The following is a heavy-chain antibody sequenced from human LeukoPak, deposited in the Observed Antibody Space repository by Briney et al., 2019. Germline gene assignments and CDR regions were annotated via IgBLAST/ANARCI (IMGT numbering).Heavy chain of an antibody. CDR1: SGSISSYY. Sequence: SETLSLTCTVSSGSISSYYWXXXRQPPGXGXEXIGEIHXXXXXXXXXXXKXXXXXXXXXSKNQFSLKLSSVTAADTAVYYCARGWLDSWGQGTLVTVSA. V-gene: IGHV4-59*01. J-gene: IGHJ4*02. CDR3: ARGWLDS. D-gene: IGHD5-12*01. CDR2: IHXXXXX.